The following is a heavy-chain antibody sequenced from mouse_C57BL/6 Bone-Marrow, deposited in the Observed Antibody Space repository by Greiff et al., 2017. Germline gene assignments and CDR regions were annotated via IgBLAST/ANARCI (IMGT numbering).Heavy chain of an antibody. D-gene: IGHD2-3*01. CDR2: IYPGGGYT. Sequence: QVQLQQSGAELVRPGTSVKMSCKASGYTFTNYWIGWAKQRPGHGLEWIGDIYPGGGYTNYNEKFKGKATLTADKSSSTAYMQFSSLTSEDSAIYYCARRDGYNWYIDVWGTGTTVTVSS. J-gene: IGHJ1*03. V-gene: IGHV1-63*01. CDR1: GYTFTNYW. CDR3: ARRDGYNWYIDV.